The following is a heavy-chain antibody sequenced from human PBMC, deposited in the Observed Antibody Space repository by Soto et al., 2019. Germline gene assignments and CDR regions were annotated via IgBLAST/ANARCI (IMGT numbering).Heavy chain of an antibody. V-gene: IGHV1-18*01. J-gene: IGHJ5*02. Sequence: ASVKVSCKASGYTFTSYGISWVRQAPGQGLEWMGWISAYSGNTNYAQKLQGRVTMTTDTSTSTAYMELRSLRSDDTAVYYCARESIILTGYSLTTNWFDPWGQGTLVTVSS. D-gene: IGHD3-9*01. CDR3: ARESIILTGYSLTTNWFDP. CDR2: ISAYSGNT. CDR1: GYTFTSYG.